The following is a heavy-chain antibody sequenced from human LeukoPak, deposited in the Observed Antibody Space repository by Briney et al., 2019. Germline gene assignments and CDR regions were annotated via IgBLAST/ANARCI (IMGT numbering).Heavy chain of an antibody. D-gene: IGHD2-2*01. CDR3: GRKPSIRGGFN. CDR1: GGSFSGYY. J-gene: IGHJ4*02. Sequence: TSETLSLTCAVYGGSFSGYYWSWVRQPPGKGLEWIAEINHSGGTNYNPSLMSRITISVDTSKNKFSLKLISVTAADTAVYYCGRKPSIRGGFNWGQKTPVTVSS. CDR2: INHSGGT. V-gene: IGHV4-34*01.